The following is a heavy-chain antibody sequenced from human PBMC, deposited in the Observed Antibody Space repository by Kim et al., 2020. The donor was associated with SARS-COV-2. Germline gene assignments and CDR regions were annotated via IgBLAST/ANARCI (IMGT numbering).Heavy chain of an antibody. CDR3: AREGPNTYYFDY. J-gene: IGHJ4*02. CDR2: INASGRSA. D-gene: IGHD3-16*01. Sequence: ASVKVSCKASGYTFTSYHMHWVRQAPGQGLEWMGFINASGRSASYPQKFHGRVTMTRDTSTSTVYMELSSLRSEDTAVYYCAREGPNTYYFDYWGQGTLVTVSS. CDR1: GYTFTSYH. V-gene: IGHV1-46*01.